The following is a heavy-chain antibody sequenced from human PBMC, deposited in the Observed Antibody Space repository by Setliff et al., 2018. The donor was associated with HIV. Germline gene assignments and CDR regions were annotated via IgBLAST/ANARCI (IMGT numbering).Heavy chain of an antibody. CDR2: IRYDISNK. Sequence: GESLKISCAASGFTFSSHGMHWVRQAPGKGLEWVAFIRYDISNKNYADSVKGRFSISRDNSKNTLYLQMNRLRAEDTAVYYCARGTYYYDSSGFDAFDIWGQGTLVTVSS. V-gene: IGHV3-30*02. CDR1: GFTFSSHG. CDR3: ARGTYYYDSSGFDAFDI. J-gene: IGHJ3*02. D-gene: IGHD3-22*01.